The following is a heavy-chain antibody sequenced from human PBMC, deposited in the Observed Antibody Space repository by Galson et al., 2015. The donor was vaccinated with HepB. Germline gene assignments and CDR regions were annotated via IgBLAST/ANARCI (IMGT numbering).Heavy chain of an antibody. J-gene: IGHJ4*02. Sequence: SLRLSCAASGFTFSSYAMHWVRQAPGKGLEWVAVISYDGSNKYYADSVKGRFTISRDNSKNTLYLQMNSLRAEDTAVYYCTGRWGYWGQGTLVTVSS. CDR3: TGRWGY. CDR2: ISYDGSNK. CDR1: GFTFSSYA. D-gene: IGHD1-14*01. V-gene: IGHV3-30-3*01.